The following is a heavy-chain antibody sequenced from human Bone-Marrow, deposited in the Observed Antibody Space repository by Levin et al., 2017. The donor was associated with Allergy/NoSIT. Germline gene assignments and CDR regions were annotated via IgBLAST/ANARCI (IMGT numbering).Heavy chain of an antibody. CDR2: IYPGGNT. D-gene: IGHD4-23*01. CDR1: GDSVSSGGYT. J-gene: IGHJ4*02. V-gene: IGHV4-30-2*01. Sequence: LRLSCAVSGDSVSSGGYTWSWIRQPPGKGLEWIGYIYPGGNTDYNSSLRSRVTISVDRSNNQFPLNLSAVTAAATAVYYWARGTDFGSHSVDYWGQGTLVTVSS. CDR3: ARGTDFGSHSVDY.